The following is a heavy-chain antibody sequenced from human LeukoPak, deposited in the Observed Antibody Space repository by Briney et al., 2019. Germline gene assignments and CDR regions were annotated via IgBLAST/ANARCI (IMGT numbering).Heavy chain of an antibody. Sequence: PSETLSLTCSVSGDSVSSNSYYWSWIRQPPGKGLEWIGEIYHSGSTNYNPSLKSRVTMSVDKSVNQFSLTLSSVTAADTAVYYCARGYVVLTGYYGMDVWGQGTTVTVSS. CDR1: GDSVSSNSYY. CDR3: ARGYVVLTGYYGMDV. J-gene: IGHJ6*02. D-gene: IGHD2-21*02. CDR2: IYHSGST. V-gene: IGHV4-61*05.